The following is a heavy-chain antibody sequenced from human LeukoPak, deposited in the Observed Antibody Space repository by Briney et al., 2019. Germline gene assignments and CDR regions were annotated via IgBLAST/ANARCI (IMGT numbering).Heavy chain of an antibody. V-gene: IGHV3-33*01. CDR1: GFTFSSYG. D-gene: IGHD5-24*01. CDR2: IWYDGSNK. Sequence: GGSLRLSCAASGFTFSSYGMHWVRQAPGKGLEWLAVIWYDGSNKYYADSVKGRLTISRDNSKNTLYLQMNSLRVEDTAIYYCARVAGYNGLDYWGQGTLVTVSS. J-gene: IGHJ4*02. CDR3: ARVAGYNGLDY.